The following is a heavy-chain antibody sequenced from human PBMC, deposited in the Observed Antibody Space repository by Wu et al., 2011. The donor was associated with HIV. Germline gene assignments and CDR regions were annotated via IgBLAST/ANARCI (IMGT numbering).Heavy chain of an antibody. D-gene: IGHD3-22*01. CDR1: GYTFTSYG. CDR2: ISAYNGNT. J-gene: IGHJ5*02. CDR3: ARVYGYYYDSSGYYKYNWFDP. V-gene: IGHV1-18*01. Sequence: QVQLVQSGAEGEEAVGASVKVSCKASGYTFTSYGISWVRQAPGQGLEWMGWISAYNGNTNYAQKLQGRVTMTTDTSTSTAYMELRSLRSDDTAVYYCARVYGYYYDSSGYYKYNWFDPWGQGTLVTVSS.